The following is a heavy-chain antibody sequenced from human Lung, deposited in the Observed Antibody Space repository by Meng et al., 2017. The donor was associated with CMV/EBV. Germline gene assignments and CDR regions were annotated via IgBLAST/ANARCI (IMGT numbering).Heavy chain of an antibody. CDR2: INPNTGDT. J-gene: IGHJ6*02. D-gene: IGHD3-10*01. CDR1: GYTFTGYN. V-gene: IGHV1-2*02. Sequence: SVXVSXXASGYTFTGYNIHWVRQAPGQGLEWMGWINPNTGDTKYAQKFQGRVTLTRDTSISTAYMELSRLKSDDTAVFFCARLFHTSLGTNYYYGMDVWGQGPTVTVSS. CDR3: ARLFHTSLGTNYYYGMDV.